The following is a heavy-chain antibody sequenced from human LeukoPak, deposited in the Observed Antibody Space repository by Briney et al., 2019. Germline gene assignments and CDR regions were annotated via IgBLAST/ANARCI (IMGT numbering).Heavy chain of an antibody. CDR3: ARAQGNGLIDF. CDR2: IYYSGNT. V-gene: IGHV4-39*01. J-gene: IGHJ4*02. Sequence: SETLSLTCTVSGDSISSSKKYWGWVRQPPGKGLEWIGSIYYSGNTYYNPSLKSRVTISLDTSRNQFSLRLSSVTAADTADYYCARAQGNGLIDFWGQGTLVTMSS. CDR1: GDSISSSKKY. D-gene: IGHD3/OR15-3a*01.